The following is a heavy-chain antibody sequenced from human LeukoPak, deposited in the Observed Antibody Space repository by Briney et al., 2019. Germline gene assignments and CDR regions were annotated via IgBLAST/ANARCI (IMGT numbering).Heavy chain of an antibody. J-gene: IGHJ4*02. Sequence: GGSLRLSCAASGFTFSSYAMSWVRQAPGKGLEWVSIINNSGGSTYYADSVKGRFTISRDNAKNTLYLQMNSLRAEDTAVYYCATYDSSVYYYVFDYWGQGTLVTVSS. CDR2: INNSGGST. D-gene: IGHD3-22*01. V-gene: IGHV3-23*01. CDR1: GFTFSSYA. CDR3: ATYDSSVYYYVFDY.